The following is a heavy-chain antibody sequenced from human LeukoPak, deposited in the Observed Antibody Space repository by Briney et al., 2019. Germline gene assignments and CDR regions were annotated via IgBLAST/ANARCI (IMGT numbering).Heavy chain of an antibody. CDR1: GFTFSSYA. Sequence: GGSLRLSCAASGFTFSSYAMSWVRQAPGKGLEWVSVISGSGGSTYYADSVKGRFTISRDNSKNTLYLQMNSLRAEDTAVYYCAKSSGWYFPAPLAFDYWGQGTLVTVSS. V-gene: IGHV3-23*01. D-gene: IGHD6-19*01. CDR2: ISGSGGST. J-gene: IGHJ4*02. CDR3: AKSSGWYFPAPLAFDY.